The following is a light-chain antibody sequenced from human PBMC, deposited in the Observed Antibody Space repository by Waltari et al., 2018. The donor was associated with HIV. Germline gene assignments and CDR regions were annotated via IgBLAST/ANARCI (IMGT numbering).Light chain of an antibody. J-gene: IGKJ4*01. CDR3: QQYGNWPHN. CDR2: GAS. V-gene: IGKV3-15*01. CDR1: QNVDIN. Sequence: EIVMTQSPATLSVTPGERATLSCRASQNVDINLAWYQHKPGQPPRLLIFGASTRATDIPARFSAGGSGTDFTLTICSLQSEDSATYYCQQYGNWPHNFGGGTKLEIK.